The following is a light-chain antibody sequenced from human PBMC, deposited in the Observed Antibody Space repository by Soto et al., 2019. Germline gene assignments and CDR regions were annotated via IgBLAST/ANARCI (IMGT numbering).Light chain of an antibody. J-gene: IGKJ4*01. Sequence: EIVLTQSPATLSFSPGERATLSCRASQNVRSYLAWYQKKPGQPPRLLISDASNRATDVPVRFSGSGSGTDFTLTISSLAPEDFAIYYCQQRNSWPLTFGGGTKVEIK. CDR1: QNVRSY. CDR2: DAS. CDR3: QQRNSWPLT. V-gene: IGKV3-11*01.